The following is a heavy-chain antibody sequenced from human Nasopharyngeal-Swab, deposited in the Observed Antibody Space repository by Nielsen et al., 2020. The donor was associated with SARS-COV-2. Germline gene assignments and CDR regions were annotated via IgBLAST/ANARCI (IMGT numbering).Heavy chain of an antibody. Sequence: GGSLRLSCAASGFTFSSYSMNWVRQAPGKGLEWVSSISSSSTYIYYADSVKGRFTISRDNAKNSLFLQMNSLSAEDTAVYYCASQERGGSGSSWGQGTLVTVSS. D-gene: IGHD3-10*01. CDR3: ASQERGGSGSS. CDR2: ISSSSTYI. CDR1: GFTFSSYS. V-gene: IGHV3-21*01. J-gene: IGHJ4*02.